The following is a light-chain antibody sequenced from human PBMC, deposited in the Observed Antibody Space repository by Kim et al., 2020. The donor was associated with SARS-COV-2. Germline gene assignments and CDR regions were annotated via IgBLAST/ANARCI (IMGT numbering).Light chain of an antibody. CDR2: AAS. J-gene: IGKJ4*01. CDR1: QGISTW. V-gene: IGKV1D-16*01. Sequence: DIQMTQSPSSLSASVGDRVTITCRASQGISTWLAWYQQKPDKAPKSLIFAASSLHSGVPSRFSGSGFGTDVTLTISSLQPEDFATYYCQQYDSNPLTFGGGTKVDIK. CDR3: QQYDSNPLT.